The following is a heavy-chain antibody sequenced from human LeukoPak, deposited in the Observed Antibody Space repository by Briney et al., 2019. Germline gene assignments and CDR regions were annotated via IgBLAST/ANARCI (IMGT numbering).Heavy chain of an antibody. J-gene: IGHJ6*03. CDR1: GFPFSSYS. CDR2: ISSRRDYI. D-gene: IGHD3-10*01. Sequence: GGSLRLSCAASGFPFSSYSMNWARQTPGKGLEWVSSISSRRDYIYYADSVKGRFTISRDSAKNSLYLHMNSLRDEDTAVYYCVRESGAAWSGANYFYYMDVWGEGATVTVSS. V-gene: IGHV3-21*01. CDR3: VRESGAAWSGANYFYYMDV.